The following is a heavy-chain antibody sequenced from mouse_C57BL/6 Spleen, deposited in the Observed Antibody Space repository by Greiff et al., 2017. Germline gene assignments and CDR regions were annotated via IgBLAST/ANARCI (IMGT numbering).Heavy chain of an antibody. CDR2: INPSSGYT. V-gene: IGHV1-7*01. D-gene: IGHD3-3*01. J-gene: IGHJ1*03. Sequence: LVESGAELAKPGASVKLSCKASGYTFTSYWMHWVKQRPGQGLEWIGYINPSSGYTKYNQKFKDKAPLTADKSSSTAYMQLSSLTYEDSAVYYCARTRAGGGYFDVWGTGTTVTVSS. CDR3: ARTRAGGGYFDV. CDR1: GYTFTSYW.